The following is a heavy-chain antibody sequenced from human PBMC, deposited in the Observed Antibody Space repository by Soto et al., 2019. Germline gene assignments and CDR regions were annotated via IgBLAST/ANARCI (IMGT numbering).Heavy chain of an antibody. Sequence: SGGSLRLSCAASGFTFSSYAMSWVRQAPGKGLEWVSAISGSGGSTYYADSVKGRFTISRDNSKNTLYLQMNSLRAEDTAVYYCAKASVQPLGIAPAAAFDIWGQGTMVTVS. CDR3: AKASVQPLGIAPAAAFDI. CDR1: GFTFSSYA. CDR2: ISGSGGST. V-gene: IGHV3-23*01. J-gene: IGHJ3*02. D-gene: IGHD6-13*01.